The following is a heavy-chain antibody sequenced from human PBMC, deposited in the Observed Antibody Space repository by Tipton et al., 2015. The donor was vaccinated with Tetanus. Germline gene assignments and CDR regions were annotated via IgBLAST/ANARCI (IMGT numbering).Heavy chain of an antibody. V-gene: IGHV5-10-1*01. CDR2: IDPSDSYT. Sequence: MQLVQSGAEVKKPGESLRISCKGSGYSFTSYWISWVRQMPGQGLEWMGRIDPSDSYTNYSPSFQGHVTISADKSISPAYLQWSSLKASDTAMYYCARHNLGDGGYYYYGMDVWGQGTTVTVSS. CDR1: GYSFTSYW. J-gene: IGHJ6*02. D-gene: IGHD3-16*01. CDR3: ARHNLGDGGYYYYGMDV.